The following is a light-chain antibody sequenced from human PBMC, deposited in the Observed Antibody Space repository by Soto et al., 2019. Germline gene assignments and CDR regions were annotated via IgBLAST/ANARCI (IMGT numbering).Light chain of an antibody. CDR1: QGIRND. Sequence: DIQMTQSPSSLSAAVGDRVTITCRASQGIRNDLGWYQQKPGKAPKRLIYAASCLASGVPSGSRGRGSGTEFALTISSLQPADFATYYCLQHNSDPYTCGQGTKLEIK. CDR2: AAS. J-gene: IGKJ2*01. V-gene: IGKV1-17*01. CDR3: LQHNSDPYT.